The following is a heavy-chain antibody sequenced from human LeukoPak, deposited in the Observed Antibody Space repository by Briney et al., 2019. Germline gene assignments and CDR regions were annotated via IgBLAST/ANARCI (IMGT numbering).Heavy chain of an antibody. CDR3: AKVPKAYCSGGSCYYDY. CDR1: GFTFSSYS. D-gene: IGHD2-15*01. V-gene: IGHV3-48*01. Sequence: PGGSLRLSCAASGFTFSSYSMNWVRQAPGKGLEWVSYISSSSSTIYYADSVKGRFTISRDNSKNTLYLQMNSLRAEDTAVYYCAKVPKAYCSGGSCYYDYWGQGTLVTVSS. CDR2: ISSSSSTI. J-gene: IGHJ4*02.